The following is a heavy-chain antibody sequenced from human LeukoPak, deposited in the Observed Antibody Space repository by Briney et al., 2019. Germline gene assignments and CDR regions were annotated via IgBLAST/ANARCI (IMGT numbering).Heavy chain of an antibody. V-gene: IGHV1-58*01. Sequence: SVKVSCKASGFTFTSSAVQWVRQARGQRLEWIGWIVVGRGDTNSAQKFQERVTITRDMSTRTAYMELSSLRSGDTAVYYCGADSMPRGVFSYAFDIWGQGTMVTVSS. CDR2: IVVGRGDT. CDR3: GADSMPRGVFSYAFDI. D-gene: IGHD3-10*01. J-gene: IGHJ3*02. CDR1: GFTFTSSA.